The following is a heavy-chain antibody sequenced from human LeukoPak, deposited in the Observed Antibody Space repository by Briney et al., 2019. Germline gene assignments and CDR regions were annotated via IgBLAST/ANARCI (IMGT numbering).Heavy chain of an antibody. CDR2: ISWNSGSM. CDR1: GFTFDDYA. J-gene: IGHJ3*02. CDR3: AKDMSVSVRAFVI. Sequence: GRSLRLSCAASGFTFDDYAMHWVRQAPGKGLEWVSGISWNSGSMGYADSVKGRFTISRDNAKNSLYLQMNSLRAEDTALYYCAKDMSVSVRAFVIWGQGTMVTVSS. V-gene: IGHV3-9*01. D-gene: IGHD6-19*01.